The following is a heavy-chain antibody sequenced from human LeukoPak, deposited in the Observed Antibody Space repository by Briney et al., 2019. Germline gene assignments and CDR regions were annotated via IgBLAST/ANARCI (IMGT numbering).Heavy chain of an antibody. V-gene: IGHV1-18*01. CDR1: GYTFTSYG. J-gene: IGHJ6*02. CDR3: AREGSGYCSGGSCYSLYYYGMDV. Sequence: ASVKVSCKASGYTFTSYGISWVRQAPGQGLEWMGWISAYNGNTNYAQKLQGRVTMTTDTSTSTAYMELRSLRSDDTAVYYCAREGSGYCSGGSCYSLYYYGMDVWGQGTTVTVSS. D-gene: IGHD2-15*01. CDR2: ISAYNGNT.